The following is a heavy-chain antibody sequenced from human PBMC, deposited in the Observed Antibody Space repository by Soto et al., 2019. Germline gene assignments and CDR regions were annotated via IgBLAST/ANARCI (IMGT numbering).Heavy chain of an antibody. CDR2: VYHSGST. CDR1: GGSISSDY. J-gene: IGHJ4*02. Sequence: QVQLQESGPGLVKPSETLSLTCSVSGGSISSDYWIWIRQSPGKGLEWIGYVYHSGSTNYNPSLKSRVTISVATSKNQSSLKMSSVTAADTAVYYCASAPNWRYLDYWGQGTLVTVSS. D-gene: IGHD7-27*01. V-gene: IGHV4-59*01. CDR3: ASAPNWRYLDY.